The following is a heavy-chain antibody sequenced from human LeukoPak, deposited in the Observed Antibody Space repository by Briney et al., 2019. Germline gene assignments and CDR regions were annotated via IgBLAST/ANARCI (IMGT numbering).Heavy chain of an antibody. V-gene: IGHV4-4*07. D-gene: IGHD3-16*01. CDR1: GGSFSGYY. Sequence: SETLSLTCAVYGGSFSGYYWSWIRQPAGKGLEWIGRIYTSGSTNYNPSLKSRVTMSVDTSKNQFSLKLSSVTAADTAVYYCAREVLGYYYYYMDVWGKGTTVTISS. CDR3: AREVLGYYYYYMDV. CDR2: IYTSGST. J-gene: IGHJ6*03.